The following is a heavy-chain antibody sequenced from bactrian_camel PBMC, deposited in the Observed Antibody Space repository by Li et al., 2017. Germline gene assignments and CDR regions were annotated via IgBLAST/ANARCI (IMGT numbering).Heavy chain of an antibody. D-gene: IGHD1*01. CDR2: IYTGTDRT. CDR1: KYIHNTHT. CDR3: AADLLLMRPLDPSEYKY. J-gene: IGHJ4*01. V-gene: IGHV3S31*01. Sequence: DVQLVESGGGTVQAGGSLRLSCTASKYIHNTHTVTWFRQGPGTEREGIASIYTGTDRTYYADSVKGRVAIWHDNTKNTVYLQINYLRPEDTAMYYCAADLLLMRPLDPSEYKYWGQGTQVTVS.